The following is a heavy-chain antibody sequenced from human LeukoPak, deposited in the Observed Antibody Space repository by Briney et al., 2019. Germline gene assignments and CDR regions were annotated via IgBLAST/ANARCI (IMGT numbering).Heavy chain of an antibody. CDR3: ARSPGNAFDI. Sequence: SETLSLTCTVSGGSISSGDYYWSWIRQPPGKGLGWIGYIYYSGSTYYNPSLKSRVTISVDTSKNQFSLKLSSVTAADTAVYYCARSPGNAFDIWGQGTMVTVSS. CDR2: IYYSGST. CDR1: GGSISSGDYY. V-gene: IGHV4-30-4*01. J-gene: IGHJ3*02.